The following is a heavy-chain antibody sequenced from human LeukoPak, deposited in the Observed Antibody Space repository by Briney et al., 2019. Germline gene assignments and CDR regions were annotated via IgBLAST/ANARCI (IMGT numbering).Heavy chain of an antibody. V-gene: IGHV3-53*01. CDR1: GFTVSSNY. Sequence: GSLRLSCAASGFTVSSNYMSWVRQAPGKGLEWVSLIYSGDTTYYADSVKGRFTISRDNSKNTLYLQLNSLRAEDTAVYYCARVGVRNDAFDMWGQGTMVTVSS. D-gene: IGHD3-16*01. J-gene: IGHJ3*02. CDR3: ARVGVRNDAFDM. CDR2: IYSGDTT.